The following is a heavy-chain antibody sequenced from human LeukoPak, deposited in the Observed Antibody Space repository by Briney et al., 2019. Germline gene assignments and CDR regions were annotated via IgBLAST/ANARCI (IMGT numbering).Heavy chain of an antibody. D-gene: IGHD6-13*01. CDR1: GFTCNTYT. CDR3: AKGLHSSSWYSDS. V-gene: IGHV3-23*01. Sequence: GGSLRLSCAASGFTCNTYTMNWVRLVPGKGLEWVSLITGNGVSTYYADSVKGRFTTSRDNSKNTLYLQMNSLRAEDTAVYYCAKGLHSSSWYSDSWGQGTLVTVSS. CDR2: ITGNGVST. J-gene: IGHJ4*02.